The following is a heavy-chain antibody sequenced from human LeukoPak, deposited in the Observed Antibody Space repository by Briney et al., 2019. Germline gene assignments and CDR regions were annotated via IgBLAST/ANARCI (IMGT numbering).Heavy chain of an antibody. J-gene: IGHJ5*02. CDR1: GYTFTSYD. CDR3: ARVGRTYYYDSGSSNNWFDP. D-gene: IGHD3-10*01. CDR2: MNPNSGNT. Sequence: ASVKVSCKASGYTFTSYDINWVRQATGQGLECMGWMNPNSGNTGYAQKFQGRVTMTRNTSISTAYMELSSLRSDDTAVYYCARVGRTYYYDSGSSNNWFDPWGQGTLVTVSS. V-gene: IGHV1-8*01.